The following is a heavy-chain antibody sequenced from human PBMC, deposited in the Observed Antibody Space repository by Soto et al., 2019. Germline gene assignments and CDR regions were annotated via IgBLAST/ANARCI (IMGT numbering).Heavy chain of an antibody. CDR3: ARALRYWGRPCYFAY. CDR1: GYTFTGYY. Sequence: QVQLVQSGAEVKQPGASVKVSCKASGYTFTGYYMHWVRQAPGQGLEWMGWINPNSGGTNYAQKFQGWVTMTSDTSISTAYLVLSRLSSNYTSVYYCARALRYWGRPCYFAYCGQGTLVTVSS. V-gene: IGHV1-2*04. J-gene: IGHJ4*02. CDR2: INPNSGGT. D-gene: IGHD3-16*01.